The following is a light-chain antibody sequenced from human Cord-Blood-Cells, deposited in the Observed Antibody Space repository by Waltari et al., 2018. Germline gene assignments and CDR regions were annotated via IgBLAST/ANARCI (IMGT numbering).Light chain of an antibody. J-gene: IGLJ3*02. Sequence: QSALTQPRSVSGSPGQSVTISCTGTSSDVGGYNYVSWYQPHPGKAPKRMIYDVSKRPSGVPDRFSGSKSGITASLTISGLQAEDEADYYCCSYAGSYTWVFGGGTKLTVL. CDR2: DVS. V-gene: IGLV2-11*01. CDR3: CSYAGSYTWV. CDR1: SSDVGGYNY.